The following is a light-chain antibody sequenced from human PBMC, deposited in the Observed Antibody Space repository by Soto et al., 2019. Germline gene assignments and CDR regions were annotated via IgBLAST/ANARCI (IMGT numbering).Light chain of an antibody. J-gene: IGKJ4*01. V-gene: IGKV3-20*01. CDR1: QSVGSNS. CDR2: RAS. Sequence: EFVLTQSPGTLSLSPGERATLSCRASQSVGSNSLAWYQQKPGQAPRILIYRASTRATDIPGRFSGSGSGTDFPLTISRLEPEDFGVYYCQEYGSSPPLTFGGGTKVQIK. CDR3: QEYGSSPPLT.